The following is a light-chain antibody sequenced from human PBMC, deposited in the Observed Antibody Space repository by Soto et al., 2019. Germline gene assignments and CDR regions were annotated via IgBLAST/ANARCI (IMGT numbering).Light chain of an antibody. CDR2: GAS. Sequence: EIVLTQSPGTLSLSPGERAALSCRASQSVSSNYLAWYQQRPGQAPRLLIYGASTRATGIPDRFSGSGSGTDFTLTIARLEPGDFAVYYCQQYDTSPRTFGQGTKVDIK. J-gene: IGKJ1*01. CDR1: QSVSSNY. CDR3: QQYDTSPRT. V-gene: IGKV3-20*01.